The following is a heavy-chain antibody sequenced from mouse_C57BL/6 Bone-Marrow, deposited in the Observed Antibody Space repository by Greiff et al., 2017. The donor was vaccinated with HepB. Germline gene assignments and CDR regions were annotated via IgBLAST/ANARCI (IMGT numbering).Heavy chain of an antibody. CDR1: GYTFTDYE. CDR2: IDPETGGT. CDR3: TRHNYGSSLFDY. D-gene: IGHD1-1*01. J-gene: IGHJ2*01. V-gene: IGHV1-15*01. Sequence: QVQLKESGAELVRPGASVTLSCKASGYTFTDYEMHWVKQTPVHGLEWIGAIDPETGGTAYNQKFKGKAILTADKSSSTAYMELRSLTSEDSAVYYCTRHNYGSSLFDYWGQGTTLTVSS.